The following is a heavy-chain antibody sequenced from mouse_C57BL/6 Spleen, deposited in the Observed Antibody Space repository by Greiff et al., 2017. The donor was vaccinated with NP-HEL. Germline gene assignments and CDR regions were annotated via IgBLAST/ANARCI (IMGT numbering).Heavy chain of an antibody. CDR2: IDPANGNT. V-gene: IGHV14-3*01. J-gene: IGHJ2*01. CDR3: ARSLITTVVATPYYFDY. Sequence: VAELVRPGASVKLSCTASGFNIKNTYMHWVKQRPEQGLEWIGRIDPANGNTKYASKFQGKATITADTSSNTAYLQLSSLTSEDTAIYYCARSLITTVVATPYYFDYWGQGTTLTVSS. CDR1: GFNIKNTY. D-gene: IGHD1-1*01.